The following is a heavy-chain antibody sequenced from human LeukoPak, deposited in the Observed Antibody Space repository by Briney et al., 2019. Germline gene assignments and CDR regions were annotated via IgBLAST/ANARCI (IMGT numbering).Heavy chain of an antibody. V-gene: IGHV1-2*02. CDR2: INPNSGGT. D-gene: IGHD6-13*01. Sequence: GASVKVSCKASGYTFTSYGISWVRQAPGQGLEWMGWINPNSGGTYYAQKFQGRVTMARDTSISTAYMELSRLRSDDTAVYYCARDPGSSYSSSWYDYYYMDVWGKGTTITISS. CDR3: ARDPGSSYSSSWYDYYYMDV. CDR1: GYTFTSYG. J-gene: IGHJ6*03.